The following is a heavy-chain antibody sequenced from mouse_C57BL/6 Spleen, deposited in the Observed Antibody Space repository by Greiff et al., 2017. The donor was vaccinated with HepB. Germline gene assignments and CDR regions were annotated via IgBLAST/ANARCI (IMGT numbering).Heavy chain of an antibody. CDR1: GFNIKDYY. CDR2: IDPEDGET. Sequence: EVQLQQSGAELVKPGASVKLSCTASGFNIKDYYMHWVKQRTEQGLEWIGRIDPEDGETKYAPKFQGKATITADTSSNTAYLQLSSLTSEDTAVYYCASHADYYGSSYGAYWGQGTLVTVSA. V-gene: IGHV14-2*01. D-gene: IGHD1-1*01. CDR3: ASHADYYGSSYGAY. J-gene: IGHJ3*01.